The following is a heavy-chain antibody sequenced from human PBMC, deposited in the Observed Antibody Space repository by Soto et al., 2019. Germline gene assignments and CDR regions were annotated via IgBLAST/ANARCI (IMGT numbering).Heavy chain of an antibody. CDR2: FSFDGSNK. Sequence: QMQLVESGGGVVQPGESLRLSCAASGFTFNYYPMHWVRQTPGKGLEWVAVFSFDGSNKYYADSVKGRFTISRDNSKNMLYLQMNSLRAEDAAVYYCARLPGALVAVLYIYPLDGREAMSDVDVWGQGTTVSVSS. CDR1: GFTFNYYP. J-gene: IGHJ6*02. D-gene: IGHD6-19*01. CDR3: ARLPGALVAVLYIYPLDGREAMSDVDV. V-gene: IGHV3-30-3*01.